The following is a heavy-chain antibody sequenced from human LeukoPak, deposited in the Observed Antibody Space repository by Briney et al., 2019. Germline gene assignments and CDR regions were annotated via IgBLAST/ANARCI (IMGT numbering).Heavy chain of an antibody. V-gene: IGHV4-59*01. J-gene: IGHJ4*02. Sequence: SETLSLTCTVSGGSLSSYYWSWIRQPPGKGLEWVGYIYYSGSTNYNPSLKSRVTISVDTSKNQFSLKLSSVTAADTAVYYCAREVGSYYGAAGGGYYFDYWGQGTLVTVSS. CDR1: GGSLSSYY. CDR2: IYYSGST. CDR3: AREVGSYYGAAGGGYYFDY. D-gene: IGHD1-26*01.